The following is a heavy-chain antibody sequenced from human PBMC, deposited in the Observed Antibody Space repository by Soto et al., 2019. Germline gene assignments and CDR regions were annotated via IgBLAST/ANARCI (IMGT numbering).Heavy chain of an antibody. Sequence: QVQLVQSGAEVKKPGASVKVSCKASGYTFTSYDINWVRQATGQGLEWMGWMNPNSGNTGYAQKFQGRVTMTRNTXIXTXXMELSSLRSEDTAVYYCARGGDQLELYYYYYGMDVWGQGTTVTVSS. V-gene: IGHV1-8*01. CDR1: GYTFTSYD. J-gene: IGHJ6*02. CDR2: MNPNSGNT. D-gene: IGHD1-7*01. CDR3: ARGGDQLELYYYYYGMDV.